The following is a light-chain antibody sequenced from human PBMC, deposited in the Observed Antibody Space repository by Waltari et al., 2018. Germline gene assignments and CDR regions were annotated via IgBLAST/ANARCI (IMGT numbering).Light chain of an antibody. CDR2: TAF. J-gene: IGKJ4*02. V-gene: IGKV1-5*03. CDR1: QSISNW. CDR3: QQYNSYSLLT. Sequence: DIQMTKSPSTLSASVGDTIIITCRAIQSISNWLAWYQQKPGKDPKLRIYTAFTLETGFPSRFSGSGSGRVCTLTIRSPQPDDLASYHRQQYNSYSLLTFGEGTKVEIE.